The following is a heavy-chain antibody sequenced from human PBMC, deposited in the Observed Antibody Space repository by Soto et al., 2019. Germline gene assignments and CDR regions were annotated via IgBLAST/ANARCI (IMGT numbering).Heavy chain of an antibody. D-gene: IGHD2-2*01. J-gene: IGHJ6*02. CDR1: GYSVTSYY. CDR3: ARAGIAYCSSTTCYLYYYVMDV. Sequence: GASVKVSCKASGYSVTSYYMHWVRQAPGQGLEWMGIINPNSGSTTYAQKFQGGVTMTRDTSTSTVYMELTSLTSGDTAVYYCARAGIAYCSSTTCYLYYYVMDVWGQGTTVTVSS. CDR2: INPNSGST. V-gene: IGHV1-46*01.